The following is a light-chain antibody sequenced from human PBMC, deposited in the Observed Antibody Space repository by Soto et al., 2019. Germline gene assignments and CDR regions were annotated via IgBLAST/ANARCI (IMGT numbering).Light chain of an antibody. V-gene: IGKV1-39*01. CDR3: QQSFSPLLT. Sequence: DIQMTQSPSSVSASVGDRVTITCRASQTLNNYLTWFQQKPGKAPKVLIYAASTLQSGVPSRFSGSGSGAEFTLTISSLQPEDFATYYCQQSFSPLLTLGGGTKVDIK. J-gene: IGKJ4*01. CDR1: QTLNNY. CDR2: AAS.